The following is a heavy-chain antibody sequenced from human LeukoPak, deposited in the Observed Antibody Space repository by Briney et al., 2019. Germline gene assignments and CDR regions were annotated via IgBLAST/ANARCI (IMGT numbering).Heavy chain of an antibody. CDR2: IFHTGST. J-gene: IGHJ6*02. D-gene: IGHD1-26*01. V-gene: IGHV4-38-2*02. CDR1: GDSISSGNY. CDR3: ARETEERVGATNGPHYYYYYGMDV. Sequence: SETLSLTCTVSGDSISSGNYWGWIRQPPGKGLEWIGSIFHTGSTYFNLSLKSRVTISVDTSKNQFSLRLSSVTAADTAVYYCARETEERVGATNGPHYYYYYGMDVWGQGTTVTVSS.